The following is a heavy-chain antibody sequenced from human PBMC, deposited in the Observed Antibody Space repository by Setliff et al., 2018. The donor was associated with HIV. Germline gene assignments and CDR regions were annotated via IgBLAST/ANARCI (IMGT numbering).Heavy chain of an antibody. J-gene: IGHJ5*02. Sequence: PSETLSLTCTDSGGSITSGGFYWSWIRQYPQKGLEWIGYIYHSGGTYYNPSLKSRVTMSVDTSKNQFSLKLKSVTAADTAVYYCARLNVEMFVVMAATPGWFGPWGQGILVTVSS. CDR2: IYHSGGT. CDR3: ARLNVEMFVVMAATPGWFGP. D-gene: IGHD2-15*01. V-gene: IGHV4-31*03. CDR1: GGSITSGGFY.